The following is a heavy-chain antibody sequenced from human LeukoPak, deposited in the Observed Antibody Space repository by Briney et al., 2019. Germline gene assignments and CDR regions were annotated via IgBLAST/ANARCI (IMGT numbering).Heavy chain of an antibody. CDR1: GFTFKIYT. CDR2: ISFSGDKRGDNT. V-gene: IGHV3-23*01. J-gene: IGHJ4*02. D-gene: IGHD3-3*01. Sequence: GGSLRLSCTAFGFTFKIYTMNWVRQAPGKGLEWVSSISFSGDKRGDNTYYADSVRGRFSISRDNSQNTVFLQMSSLRVDDTAAYYCVGTFTVFGVISTIEWGQGTLVTVSS. CDR3: VGTFTVFGVISTIE.